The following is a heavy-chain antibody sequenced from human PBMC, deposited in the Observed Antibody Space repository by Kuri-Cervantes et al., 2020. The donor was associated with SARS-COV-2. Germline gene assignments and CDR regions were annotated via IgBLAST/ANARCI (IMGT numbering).Heavy chain of an antibody. J-gene: IGHJ5*02. D-gene: IGHD1-26*01. CDR2: ISAYNGNT. V-gene: IGHV1-18*01. CDR1: GYTFTSYG. Sequence: ASVKVSCKASGYTFTSYGISWVRQAPGQGLEWMGWISAYNGNTNYAQKLQGRVTMTTDTSTSTAYMELRSLRSDDTAVYYCARERVVGATYRPPYNWFDPWGQGTLVTVSS. CDR3: ARERVVGATYRPPYNWFDP.